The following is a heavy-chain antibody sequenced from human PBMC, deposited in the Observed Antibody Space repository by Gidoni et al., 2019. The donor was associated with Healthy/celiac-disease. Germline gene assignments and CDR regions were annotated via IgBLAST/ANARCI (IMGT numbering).Heavy chain of an antibody. D-gene: IGHD1-1*01. J-gene: IGHJ6*02. CDR1: GFTLDDYA. V-gene: IGHV3-9*01. CDR2: ISWNSGSI. Sequence: EVQLVASGGGLVQPGRSLRLSCSASGFTLDDYAMHWVRQAPGKGLGWVAVISWNSGSIGYADSVKGRFTSSRDNAKNSLYLQMNSLRAEDTALYYCAKGPNWNLPYYYGMDVWGQGTTVTVSS. CDR3: AKGPNWNLPYYYGMDV.